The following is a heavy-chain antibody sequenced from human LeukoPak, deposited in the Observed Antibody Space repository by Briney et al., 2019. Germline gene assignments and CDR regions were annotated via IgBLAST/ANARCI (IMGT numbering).Heavy chain of an antibody. Sequence: SETLSLTCTVSGGSISSSSYYWGWIRQPPGKELVWIRSMYYSGSTYYNPSLKSRVTISIDTSKNHFSPNLSSVTAADTAVYYCARHTLGIAAAGKWFDPWGQGTLVTVSS. CDR1: GGSISSSSYY. J-gene: IGHJ5*02. CDR2: MYYSGST. CDR3: ARHTLGIAAAGKWFDP. D-gene: IGHD6-13*01. V-gene: IGHV4-39*01.